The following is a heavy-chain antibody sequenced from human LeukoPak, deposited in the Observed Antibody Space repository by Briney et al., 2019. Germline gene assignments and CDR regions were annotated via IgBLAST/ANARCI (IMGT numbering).Heavy chain of an antibody. D-gene: IGHD6-6*01. Sequence: RPSETLSLTCAVYGGSFSGYYWSWIRQPPGKGLEWIGEINHSGSTNYNPSLKSRVTISVDTSKNQFSLKLSSVTAADTAVYYCARGQGHIAARLDYWGQGTLVTVSS. CDR2: INHSGST. J-gene: IGHJ4*02. CDR3: ARGQGHIAARLDY. CDR1: GGSFSGYY. V-gene: IGHV4-34*01.